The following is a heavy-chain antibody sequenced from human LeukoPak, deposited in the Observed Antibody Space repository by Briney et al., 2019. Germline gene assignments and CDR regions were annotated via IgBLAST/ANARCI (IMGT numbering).Heavy chain of an antibody. D-gene: IGHD3-22*01. CDR3: AKSSYYDASGYYREYYFDS. Sequence: PGGSLRLSCVPSGFSFSNYAMSWVRQAPGKGLEWVSSISGSSGSTHYVDSVKGRFTISRDKTKNTLYLRMNSLRAEDTAVYYCAKSSYYDASGYYREYYFDSWGQGTLVTVSS. CDR1: GFSFSNYA. CDR2: ISGSSGST. V-gene: IGHV3-23*01. J-gene: IGHJ4*02.